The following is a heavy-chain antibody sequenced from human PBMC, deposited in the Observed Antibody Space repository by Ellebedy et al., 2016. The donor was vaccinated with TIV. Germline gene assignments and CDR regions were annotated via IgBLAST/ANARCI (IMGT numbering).Heavy chain of an antibody. J-gene: IGHJ4*02. CDR2: STFDGSSH. CDR1: GFNVGTYA. CDR3: VKDPAGNPDGDGFYPPAYYFEY. V-gene: IGHV3-30*04. D-gene: IGHD5-24*01. Sequence: PGGSLRLSXVASGFNVGTYAMHWVRQAPGKGLEWVAVSTFDGSSHFYAESVRGRFTISRDNVENTLFLQMNSLTAEDTAIYYCVKDPAGNPDGDGFYPPAYYFEYWGPGTLVTVSS.